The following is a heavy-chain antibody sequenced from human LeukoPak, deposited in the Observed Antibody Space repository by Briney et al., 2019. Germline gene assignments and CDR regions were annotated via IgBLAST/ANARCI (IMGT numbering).Heavy chain of an antibody. CDR1: GFTFSSYG. CDR3: AKDGYLDWLFSY. Sequence: GGSLRLSCAASGFTFSSYGMHWVRQAPGKGLEWVAVISYDGSNKYYADSVKGRFTISRDNSKNTLYLQMNSLRAEDTAVYYCAKDGYLDWLFSYWGQGTLVTVSS. D-gene: IGHD3-9*01. V-gene: IGHV3-30*18. J-gene: IGHJ4*02. CDR2: ISYDGSNK.